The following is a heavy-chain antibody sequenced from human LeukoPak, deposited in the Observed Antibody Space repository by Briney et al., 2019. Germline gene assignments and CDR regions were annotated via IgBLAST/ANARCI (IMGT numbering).Heavy chain of an antibody. CDR3: ARDRWFDP. V-gene: IGHV4-31*03. CDR2: IYYSGST. J-gene: IGHJ5*02. CDR1: GGSISSGVNY. Sequence: SETLSLTCTVSGGSISSGVNYWSWIRQHPGKGLEWIGYIYYSGSTYYNPSLKSRVTISLDTSKNQFSLKLTSVTAADTAVYYRARDRWFDPWGQGTLVTVSS.